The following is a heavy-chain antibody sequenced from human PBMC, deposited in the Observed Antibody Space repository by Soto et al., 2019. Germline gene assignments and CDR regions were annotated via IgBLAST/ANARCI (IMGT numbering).Heavy chain of an antibody. J-gene: IGHJ4*02. Sequence: GVSLRLSCAASGFTFTRYSMNWVRQAPGKGLEWVSSISSTTNYIYYADSMKGRFTVSRDNAKNSVYLEMNSLSAEDTAVYYCSREYADITSNFDSLGKGLLVTVPS. CDR2: ISSTTNYI. CDR3: SREYADITSNFDS. CDR1: GFTFTRYS. V-gene: IGHV3-21*01.